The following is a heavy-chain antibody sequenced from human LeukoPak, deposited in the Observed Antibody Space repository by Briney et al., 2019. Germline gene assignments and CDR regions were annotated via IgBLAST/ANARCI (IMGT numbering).Heavy chain of an antibody. CDR1: GFTFTNSW. D-gene: IGHD1-26*01. V-gene: IGHV3-7*01. CDR3: ARDTDGSLDY. CDR2: IKQDGSTK. Sequence: PGGSLRLSCAASGFTFTNSWMAWVRQAPGKGQEWVANIKQDGSTKHYMDSLKGRFTISRDNPKNSLYLQMNSLRADDTAIYYCARDTDGSLDYWGQGILVTVAS. J-gene: IGHJ4*02.